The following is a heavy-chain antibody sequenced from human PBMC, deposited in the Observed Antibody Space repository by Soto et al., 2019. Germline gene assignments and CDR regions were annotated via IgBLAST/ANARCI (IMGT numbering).Heavy chain of an antibody. J-gene: IGHJ4*02. D-gene: IGHD6-19*01. Sequence: SPTTLPPCSVSGGSVTNDSRSWIRQPPGKGLEWIGCLSKSGITNYNPSLKSRVTISLDTSKSQVSLRLSSVTAADTAVYYCARDVYSSPRFWGQGTLVSV. CDR3: ARDVYSSPRF. V-gene: IGHV4-59*02. CDR2: LSKSGIT. CDR1: GGSVTNDS.